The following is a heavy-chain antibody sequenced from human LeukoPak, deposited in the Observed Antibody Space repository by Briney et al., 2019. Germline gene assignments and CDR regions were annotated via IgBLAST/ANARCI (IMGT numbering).Heavy chain of an antibody. V-gene: IGHV1-2*02. CDR2: INPNSGGT. CDR1: GYTFTGYY. Sequence: ASVKVSCKASGYTFTGYYMHWVRQAPGQGLEWMGWINPNSGGTNYAQKFQGRVTMTRDTSISTAYMELSRLRSDDTAVCYCARGPYCSGGSCYPNYYYYYMDVWGKGTTVTVSS. D-gene: IGHD2-15*01. J-gene: IGHJ6*03. CDR3: ARGPYCSGGSCYPNYYYYYMDV.